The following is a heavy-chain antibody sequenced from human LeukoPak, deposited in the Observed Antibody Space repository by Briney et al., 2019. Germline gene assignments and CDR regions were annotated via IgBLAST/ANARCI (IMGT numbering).Heavy chain of an antibody. J-gene: IGHJ5*02. CDR1: GGTFSNYA. CDR2: IIPILGIA. D-gene: IGHD4-17*01. V-gene: IGHV1-69*04. CDR3: ARAPPDYGDYDNWFDP. Sequence: SVKVSCKASGGTFSNYAISWVRQAPGQGLEWMGRIIPILGIANYAQKFQGRVTITADKSTSTAYMELSSLRSEDTAVYYCARAPPDYGDYDNWFDPWGQGTLVTVSS.